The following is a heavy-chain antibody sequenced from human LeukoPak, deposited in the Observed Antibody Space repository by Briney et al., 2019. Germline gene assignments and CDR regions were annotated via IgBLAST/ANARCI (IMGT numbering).Heavy chain of an antibody. CDR2: ISSSSTYI. J-gene: IGHJ4*02. Sequence: GGSLRLSCVASVFPFRSFSMNWVRQAPGKGLEWVSSISSSSTYIYYADSVKGRFTISRDNAKNSLYLQMNSLRVEDTAVYYCARAEGSGSSFDYWGRGTLVTVSS. D-gene: IGHD3-10*01. V-gene: IGHV3-21*01. CDR1: VFPFRSFS. CDR3: ARAEGSGSSFDY.